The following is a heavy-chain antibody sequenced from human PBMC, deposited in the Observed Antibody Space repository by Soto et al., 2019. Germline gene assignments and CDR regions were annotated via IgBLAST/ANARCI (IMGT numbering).Heavy chain of an antibody. CDR3: AKRIAVAGIYYYGMDL. J-gene: IGHJ6*02. CDR2: ISYDGSNK. D-gene: IGHD6-19*01. Sequence: QVQLVESGGGVVQPGRSLRLSCAASGFIFSNYVMHWVRQAPGKGLEWVAVISYDGSNKYYADSVKGRFTISRDNSKNTLYLQMSSLRPEDTAIYYSAKRIAVAGIYYYGMDLWGQGTTVTVSS. CDR1: GFIFSNYV. V-gene: IGHV3-30*18.